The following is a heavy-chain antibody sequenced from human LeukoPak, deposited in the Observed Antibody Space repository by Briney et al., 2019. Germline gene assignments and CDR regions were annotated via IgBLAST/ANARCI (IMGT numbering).Heavy chain of an antibody. CDR2: IYYSGIT. J-gene: IGHJ3*02. CDR3: ARPPASDLDAFDI. CDR1: GGSISSCSYY. Sequence: PSETLSLTCTVSGGSISSCSYYWGWIRQPPGKGLEWIGSIYYSGITYYNPSLKSRVTISVDTSKNQFSLKLSSVTAADTAVYYCARPPASDLDAFDIWGQGTMVTVSS. V-gene: IGHV4-39*01.